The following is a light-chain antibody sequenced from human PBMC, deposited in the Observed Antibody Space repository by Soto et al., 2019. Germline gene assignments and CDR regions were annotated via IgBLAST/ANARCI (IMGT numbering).Light chain of an antibody. V-gene: IGKV1-39*01. Sequence: DIQMTQSPSSLSASVGDRVTITCRASQSISSTLNWYQQKPGEAPKLLIYATSTLDGGVPSRFSGSASGTDFTLTISSLQPEDFATYYCQQGYSTPRTFGQGTKVEIK. J-gene: IGKJ1*01. CDR2: ATS. CDR1: QSISST. CDR3: QQGYSTPRT.